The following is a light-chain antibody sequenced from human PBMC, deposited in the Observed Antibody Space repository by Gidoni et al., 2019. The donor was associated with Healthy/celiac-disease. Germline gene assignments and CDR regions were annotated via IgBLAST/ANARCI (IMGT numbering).Light chain of an antibody. J-gene: IGKJ1*01. V-gene: IGKV3-15*01. CDR3: QHYSEWPPWT. CDR1: QRVGTH. Sequence: EMVMTPSPATLSVSPGESVTLSCRASQRVGTHLAWYRQKPAQAPRLVIYDSSTRAAGIPARFSGSGAWTEFTLTISSRQSEDSAIYYCQHYSEWPPWTFGRGTMVEIK. CDR2: DSS.